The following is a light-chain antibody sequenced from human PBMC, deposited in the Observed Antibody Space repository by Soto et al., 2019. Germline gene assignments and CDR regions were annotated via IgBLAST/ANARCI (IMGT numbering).Light chain of an antibody. CDR1: QSVSSSY. V-gene: IGKV3-20*01. CDR3: QQNGSSPQLT. Sequence: EIVLTQSPGNLSLSPGERATLSCRASQSVSSSYLAWYQQKPGQAPRLLIYGASSRATGIPDRFSGSGSGTDFTLTISRLEPEDFAVYYCQQNGSSPQLTFGGGTKVEIK. CDR2: GAS. J-gene: IGKJ4*01.